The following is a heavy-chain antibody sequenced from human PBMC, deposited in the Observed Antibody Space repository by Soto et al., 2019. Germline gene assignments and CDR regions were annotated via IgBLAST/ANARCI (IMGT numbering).Heavy chain of an antibody. Sequence: GSVKLSCVVSGITFISHGFCWVLQASGKGLEWISYISSSSDTIYYADSVKGRFIISRDNVKNSVFLQMNSLRDEDSATYYCASHLGRYDVDYWGQGTLVTVSS. CDR1: GITFISHG. D-gene: IGHD3-3*01. V-gene: IGHV3-48*02. CDR2: ISSSSDTI. J-gene: IGHJ4*02. CDR3: ASHLGRYDVDY.